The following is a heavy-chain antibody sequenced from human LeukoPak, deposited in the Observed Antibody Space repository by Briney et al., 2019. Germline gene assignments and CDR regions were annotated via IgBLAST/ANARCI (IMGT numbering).Heavy chain of an antibody. Sequence: GGSLRLSCAASEFTVSRNYMSWVRQAPGKGLEWVSVIYSGGSTYYADSVKGRFTISRHNSKNTLYLQMNSLRGEDTAVYYCATIGGDYVSFDNWGQGTLVTVTS. J-gene: IGHJ4*02. CDR2: IYSGGST. D-gene: IGHD4-17*01. V-gene: IGHV3-53*04. CDR3: ATIGGDYVSFDN. CDR1: EFTVSRNY.